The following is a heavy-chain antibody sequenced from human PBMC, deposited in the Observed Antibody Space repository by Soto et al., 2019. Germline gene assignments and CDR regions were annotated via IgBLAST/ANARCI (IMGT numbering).Heavy chain of an antibody. CDR3: ARTIRGSSLWTEYYYYGMDV. V-gene: IGHV3-21*01. CDR1: GFTFSSYS. D-gene: IGHD6-6*01. CDR2: ISSSSSYI. Sequence: GGSLRLSCAASGFTFSSYSMNWVRQAPGKGLEWVSSISSSSSYIYYADSVKGRFTISRDNAKNSLYLQMNSLRAEDTAVYYCARTIRGSSLWTEYYYYGMDVWGQGTTVTVSS. J-gene: IGHJ6*02.